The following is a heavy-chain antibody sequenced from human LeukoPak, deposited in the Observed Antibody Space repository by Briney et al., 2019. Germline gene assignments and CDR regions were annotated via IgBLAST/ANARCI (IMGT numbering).Heavy chain of an antibody. J-gene: IGHJ4*02. V-gene: IGHV4-59*01. Sequence: PSETLSLTCTVSGASISDYYWTWIRQPPGKGLEWIGYIYYSGSTNYNRSLKSRVTLSVDTSNNHVSLKVISVTAADTAVYYCARVKDYYDSSGHLYFDSWGQGTLVTVSS. D-gene: IGHD3-22*01. CDR3: ARVKDYYDSSGHLYFDS. CDR2: IYYSGST. CDR1: GASISDYY.